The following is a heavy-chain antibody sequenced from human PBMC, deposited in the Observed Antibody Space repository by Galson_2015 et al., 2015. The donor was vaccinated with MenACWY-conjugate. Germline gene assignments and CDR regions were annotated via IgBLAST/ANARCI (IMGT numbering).Heavy chain of an antibody. V-gene: IGHV3-21*04. CDR1: GFTFSSYS. Sequence: SLRLSCAASGFTFSSYSMNWVRQAPGKGLEWVSSISSGSSYIYYADSVKGRFTISRDNAKNSLYLQMNSLRAEDTAVYYCARDRHCSGGSCYSGRVYWYFDLWGRGTLVTVSS. D-gene: IGHD2-15*01. J-gene: IGHJ2*01. CDR2: ISSGSSYI. CDR3: ARDRHCSGGSCYSGRVYWYFDL.